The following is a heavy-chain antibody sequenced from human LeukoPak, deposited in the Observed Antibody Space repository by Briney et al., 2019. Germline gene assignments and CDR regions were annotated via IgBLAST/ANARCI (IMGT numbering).Heavy chain of an antibody. CDR2: IYYSGST. V-gene: IGHV4-31*03. CDR3: ARHPHRRWVEVYYFDY. D-gene: IGHD5-24*01. CDR1: GGSISSGGYY. J-gene: IGHJ4*02. Sequence: SQTLSLTCTVSGGSISSGGYYWSWIRQHPGKGLEWIGYIYYSGSTYYNPSLRGRVTISVDTSKNQFSLKLSSVTAADTAVYYCARHPHRRWVEVYYFDYWGQGTLVTVSS.